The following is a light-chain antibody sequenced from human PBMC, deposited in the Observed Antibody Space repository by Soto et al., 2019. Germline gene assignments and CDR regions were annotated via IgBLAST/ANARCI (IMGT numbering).Light chain of an antibody. CDR2: ANN. J-gene: IGLJ2*01. Sequence: QSVLTQPPSVSAAPGQKVTISCSGSSSNIGNNYVSWYQQLPGTAPKLLIHANNKRPSGIPDRFSGSKSGTSATLGITGLQTGDEAEYYCGTWDSSLSAVVFGGGTKLTVL. V-gene: IGLV1-51*01. CDR1: SSNIGNNY. CDR3: GTWDSSLSAVV.